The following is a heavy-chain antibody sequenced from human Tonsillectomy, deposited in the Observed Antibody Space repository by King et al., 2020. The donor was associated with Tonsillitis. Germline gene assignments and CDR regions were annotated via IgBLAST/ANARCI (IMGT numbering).Heavy chain of an antibody. V-gene: IGHV2-70*04. Sequence: TLKESGPALVKPTQTLTLTCTFSGFSLSTDEMRVSWVRQPPGKALEWLARIDWDDEKFYSTSLKTRLTISRDTSKNQEVLRMTNMDPGDTATYYCTRSQAGSNWFDPWGRGTLVTVSS. CDR3: TRSQAGSNWFDP. J-gene: IGHJ5*02. CDR2: IDWDDEK. CDR1: GFSLSTDEMR.